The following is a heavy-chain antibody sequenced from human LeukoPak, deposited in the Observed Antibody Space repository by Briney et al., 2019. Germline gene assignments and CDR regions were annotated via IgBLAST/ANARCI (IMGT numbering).Heavy chain of an antibody. CDR1: GYTFTSYG. Sequence: ASLKLSCKASGYTFTSYGISWVRQAPGQGLEWMGWISAYNGNANYAQKLQGRVTMTTDTSTRTAYMELRSLRSDETAVYYCARDLGMVRGVMGQWGQGTLVTVSS. CDR2: ISAYNGNA. J-gene: IGHJ4*02. D-gene: IGHD3-10*01. CDR3: ARDLGMVRGVMGQ. V-gene: IGHV1-18*01.